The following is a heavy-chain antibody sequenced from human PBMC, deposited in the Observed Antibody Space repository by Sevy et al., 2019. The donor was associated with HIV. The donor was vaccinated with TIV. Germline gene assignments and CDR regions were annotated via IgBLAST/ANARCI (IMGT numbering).Heavy chain of an antibody. V-gene: IGHV1-18*01. J-gene: IGHJ3*02. D-gene: IGHD3-22*01. CDR2: ISAYNGNT. CDR3: ARDRSPCYYDSSGYGHDAFDI. CDR1: GYTFTSYG. Sequence: ASVKVSCKASGYTFTSYGISWVRQAPGQGLEWMGWISAYNGNTNYAQKLQGRVTMTTDTSTSTAYMELRSLRSDDTAVYYCARDRSPCYYDSSGYGHDAFDIWGQGTMVTVSS.